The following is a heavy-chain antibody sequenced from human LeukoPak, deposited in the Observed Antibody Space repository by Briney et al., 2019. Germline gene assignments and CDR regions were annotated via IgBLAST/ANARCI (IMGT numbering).Heavy chain of an antibody. Sequence: VASVKVSCKASGFTFTSSAMQWVRQARGQRLEWIGWIVVGSGNTNYAQKFQERVTITRGMSTSTAYMELSSLRSEDTAVYYCAAVTVTTEWVFDYWGQGTLVTVSS. J-gene: IGHJ4*02. CDR2: IVVGSGNT. CDR3: AAVTVTTEWVFDY. V-gene: IGHV1-58*02. D-gene: IGHD4-17*01. CDR1: GFTFTSSA.